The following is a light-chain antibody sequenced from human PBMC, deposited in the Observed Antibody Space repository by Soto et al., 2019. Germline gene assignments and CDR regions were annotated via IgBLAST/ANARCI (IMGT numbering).Light chain of an antibody. CDR3: QQSYRT. V-gene: IGKV1-39*01. Sequence: EIQVTQSPSSLSASVGDRVAITCRASQSISNYLNWYQQKPGKAPKLLIYAASSLQSGVPSRFSGSGSGTDFTLTISSLQPEDFATYYCQQSYRTFGQGTKVDI. CDR2: AAS. CDR1: QSISNY. J-gene: IGKJ1*01.